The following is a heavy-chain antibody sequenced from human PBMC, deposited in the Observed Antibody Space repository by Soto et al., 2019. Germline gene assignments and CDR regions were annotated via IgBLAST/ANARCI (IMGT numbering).Heavy chain of an antibody. Sequence: ASVKVSCKASGYTFTGYYVNWARQAPGQGLEWMGWINPDNGVPNYARKFQGRVTLSRDTSINTAYMELSRLTSDDTAIYYCAKDGYDSSGDLYYFDYWGQGIPVTVSS. CDR3: AKDGYDSSGDLYYFDY. D-gene: IGHD3-22*01. CDR1: GYTFTGYY. V-gene: IGHV1-2*02. CDR2: INPDNGVP. J-gene: IGHJ4*02.